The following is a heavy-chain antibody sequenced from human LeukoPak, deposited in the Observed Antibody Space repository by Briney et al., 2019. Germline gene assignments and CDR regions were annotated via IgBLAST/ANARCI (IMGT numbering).Heavy chain of an antibody. Sequence: GGSLTLSCAGSGCTFSSYWLHGVRQAPWKGLVWVSRRNTYGSTINYAASVKGRFTISRDTAKNPLYLQLSSLSAEDTAVYYCARAGSYRFDYWGRGPLITVSS. J-gene: IGHJ4*02. V-gene: IGHV3-74*01. CDR2: RNTYGSTI. CDR1: GCTFSSYW. D-gene: IGHD1-26*01. CDR3: ARAGSYRFDY.